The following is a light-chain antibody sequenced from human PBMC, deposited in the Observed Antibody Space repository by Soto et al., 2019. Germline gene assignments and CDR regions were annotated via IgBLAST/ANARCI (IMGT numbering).Light chain of an antibody. Sequence: QSVLTQPASVSGSPGQSITISCTGTSSDVGAYNYVSWYQQHPGKAPKLMIYDVSNRPSGVSNRFSGSKSGNTASLTIFGLQAEDEADYYCNSYTGTSARYVFRTGTKVTVL. CDR1: SSDVGAYNY. J-gene: IGLJ1*01. CDR2: DVS. CDR3: NSYTGTSARYV. V-gene: IGLV2-14*01.